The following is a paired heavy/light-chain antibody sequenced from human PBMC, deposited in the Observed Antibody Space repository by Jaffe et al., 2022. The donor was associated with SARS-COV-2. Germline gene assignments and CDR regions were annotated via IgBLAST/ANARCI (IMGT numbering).Light chain of an antibody. J-gene: IGKJ5*01. Sequence: EIVLTQSPGTLSLSPGERVTLSCRASQSVSSNYFAWYQQKPGQAPRLLIYGVSTRATGVPDRFSGSGSGTDFLLTISRLEPEDFAVYYCQQYGALPPITFGQGTRLEIK. V-gene: IGKV3-20*01. CDR3: QQYGALPPIT. CDR1: QSVSSNY. CDR2: GVS.
Heavy chain of an antibody. CDR2: VRYDGSSK. CDR1: GFSFSDYG. CDR3: AKDVYYRNSWFVFDY. J-gene: IGHJ4*02. Sequence: QVQLVESGGGVVQPGKSLRLSCEASGFSFSDYGMHWVRQAPGKGLEWVAVVRYDGSSKYYVDSVKGRFTISRDNSKNTLYLQMNSLRDEDTAMYYCAKDVYYRNSWFVFDYWGQGTPVAVSS. V-gene: IGHV3-30*02. D-gene: IGHD6-13*01.